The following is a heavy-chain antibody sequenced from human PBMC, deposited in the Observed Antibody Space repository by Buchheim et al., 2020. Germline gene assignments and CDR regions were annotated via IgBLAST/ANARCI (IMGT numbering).Heavy chain of an antibody. CDR1: GFTFSSYW. V-gene: IGHV3-7*01. CDR2: IKQDGSEK. Sequence: EVQLVESGGGLVQPGGSLRLSCAASGFTFSSYWMSWVRQAPGKGLEWVANIKQDGSEKYYVASVKGRFTISRDNAKNSLYLQMNSLRAEDTAVYYCARDRSGGYDPEDAFDIWGQGT. J-gene: IGHJ3*02. D-gene: IGHD5-12*01. CDR3: ARDRSGGYDPEDAFDI.